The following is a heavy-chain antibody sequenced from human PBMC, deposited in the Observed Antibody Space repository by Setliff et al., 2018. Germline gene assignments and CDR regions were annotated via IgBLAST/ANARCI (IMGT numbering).Heavy chain of an antibody. CDR2: ISGSGGST. J-gene: IGHJ4*02. V-gene: IGHV3-23*01. D-gene: IGHD3-9*01. Sequence: SGGSLRLSCAASGFTFSNYAMSWVRQAPGKGLEWVSAISGSGGSTYYADSVKGRFTISRDNSKNTLYLQMNSLRAEDTAVYYCAKGPYYDILTGFQYYSDYWGQGTLVTVSS. CDR3: AKGPYYDILTGFQYYSDY. CDR1: GFTFSNYA.